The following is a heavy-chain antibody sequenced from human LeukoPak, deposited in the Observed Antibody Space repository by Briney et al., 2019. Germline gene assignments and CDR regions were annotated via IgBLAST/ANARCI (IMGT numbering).Heavy chain of an antibody. D-gene: IGHD5-18*01. CDR3: ARVMYGSYGYDY. Sequence: ASVNVSCKASGYTFTSYDINWVRQATGQGLEWMGWMNPNSGNTGYAQKFQGRVTMTRNTSISTAYMELSSLRSEDTAVYYCARVMYGSYGYDYWGQGTLVTVSS. V-gene: IGHV1-8*01. CDR1: GYTFTSYD. CDR2: MNPNSGNT. J-gene: IGHJ4*02.